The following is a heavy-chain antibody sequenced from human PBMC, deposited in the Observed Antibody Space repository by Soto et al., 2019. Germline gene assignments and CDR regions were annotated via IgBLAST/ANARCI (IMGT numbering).Heavy chain of an antibody. J-gene: IGHJ6*02. CDR1: GFTFSDFG. V-gene: IGHV3-30*18. CDR3: AKDSYGMDV. CDR2: VSYDGSND. Sequence: QVQLVESGGGVVQPGRSLRLSCAASGFTFSDFGMHWVRQAPGKELEWVAVVSYDGSNDYYADSVKGRFTISRDNSKNTLYLQMNSLSGEDTALYYCAKDSYGMDVWGQGTTVTVSS.